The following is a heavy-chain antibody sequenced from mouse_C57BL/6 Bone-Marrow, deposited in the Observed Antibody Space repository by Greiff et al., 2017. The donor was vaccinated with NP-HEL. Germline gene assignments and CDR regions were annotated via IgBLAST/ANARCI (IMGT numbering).Heavy chain of an antibody. V-gene: IGHV1-81*01. J-gene: IGHJ4*01. CDR2: IYPRSGNT. Sequence: VKLMESGAELARPGASVKLSCKASGYTFTSYGISWVKQRTGQGLEWIGEIYPRSGNTYYNEKFKGKATLTADKSSSTAYMELRSLTSEDSAVYFCARIHYYAMDYWGQGTSVTVSS. CDR1: GYTFTSYG. CDR3: ARIHYYAMDY.